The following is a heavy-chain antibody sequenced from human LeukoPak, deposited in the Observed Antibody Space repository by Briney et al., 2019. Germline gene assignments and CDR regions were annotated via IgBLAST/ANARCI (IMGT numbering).Heavy chain of an antibody. Sequence: GGSLRLSCAASGFAFTSYWMSWVRQAPGKGLEWVASIKQDGSQKYYVDSVKGGFTFSRDNAKSSLYLQMNTLRAEDTAVYYCARPAYCGGDCYFHFDYWGQGTLVTVPS. CDR1: GFAFTSYW. J-gene: IGHJ4*02. CDR3: ARPAYCGGDCYFHFDY. D-gene: IGHD2-21*02. CDR2: IKQDGSQK. V-gene: IGHV3-7*01.